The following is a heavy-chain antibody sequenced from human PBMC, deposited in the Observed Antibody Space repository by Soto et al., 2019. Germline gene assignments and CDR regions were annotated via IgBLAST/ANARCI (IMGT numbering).Heavy chain of an antibody. CDR3: ARDRGPSSGYYPYWFDP. V-gene: IGHV1-69*13. D-gene: IGHD3-22*01. CDR1: GGTFSSYA. Sequence: SVKVSCKASGGTFSSYAISWVRQAPGQGLEWMGEIIPIFGTANYAQKFRGRVTITADESTSTAYMELSSLRSEDTAVYYCARDRGPSSGYYPYWFDPWGQGTLVTVSS. CDR2: IIPIFGTA. J-gene: IGHJ5*02.